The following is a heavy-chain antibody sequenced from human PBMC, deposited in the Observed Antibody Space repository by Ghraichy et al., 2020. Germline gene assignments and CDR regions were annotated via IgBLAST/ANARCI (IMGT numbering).Heavy chain of an antibody. D-gene: IGHD3-16*01. CDR1: GFDFNSSN. V-gene: IGHV3-21*04. CDR3: ARDHSGSLGGAFDI. CDR2: ISTRSNYI. J-gene: IGHJ3*02. Sequence: GASLRLSCAASGFDFNSSNINWVRQAPGKGLEWVSSISTRSNYIYYSDSVRGRFTLSRDNAKNSVFLQMRSLRAGDTAIYYCARDHSGSLGGAFDIWGQGTVVNVS.